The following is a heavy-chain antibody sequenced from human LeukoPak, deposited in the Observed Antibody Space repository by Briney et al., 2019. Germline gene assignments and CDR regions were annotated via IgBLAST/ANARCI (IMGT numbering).Heavy chain of an antibody. J-gene: IGHJ3*02. Sequence: PSETLSLTCAVYGGSFSVYYWSWIRQPPGKGLEWIGEINHSGSTNYNPSLKSRVTISVDTSKNQFSLKLSSVTAADTAVYYCARQPPTYDFWSGLSRSAAFDIWGQGTMVTVSS. CDR2: INHSGST. D-gene: IGHD3-3*01. V-gene: IGHV4-34*01. CDR3: ARQPPTYDFWSGLSRSAAFDI. CDR1: GGSFSVYY.